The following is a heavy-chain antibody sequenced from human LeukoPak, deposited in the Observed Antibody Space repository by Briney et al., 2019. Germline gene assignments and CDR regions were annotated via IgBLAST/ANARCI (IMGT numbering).Heavy chain of an antibody. J-gene: IGHJ4*02. CDR3: ARGDGEAAPPGGY. V-gene: IGHV1-2*06. D-gene: IGHD2-15*01. CDR1: GYTFTGYY. CDR2: INPNSGGT. Sequence: GASVKVSCKASGYTFTGYYMHWVRQAPGQGLEWMGRINPNSGGTNYAQKFQGRVTMTSDTSISTAYMELSRLTSDDTAVYYCARGDGEAAPPGGYWGQGTLVTVSS.